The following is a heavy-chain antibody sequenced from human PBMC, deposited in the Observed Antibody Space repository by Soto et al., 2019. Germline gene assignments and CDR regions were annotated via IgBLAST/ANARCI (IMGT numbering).Heavy chain of an antibody. V-gene: IGHV3-23*01. J-gene: IGHJ6*02. D-gene: IGHD6-13*01. Sequence: GGSLRLSCAASGFTFSSYAMSWVRQAPGKGLEWVSAISGSGGSTYYADSVKGRFTISRDNSKNTLYLQMNSLRAEDTAVYYCARGEQLVWYYYGMDVWGQGTTVTVSS. CDR2: ISGSGGST. CDR3: ARGEQLVWYYYGMDV. CDR1: GFTFSSYA.